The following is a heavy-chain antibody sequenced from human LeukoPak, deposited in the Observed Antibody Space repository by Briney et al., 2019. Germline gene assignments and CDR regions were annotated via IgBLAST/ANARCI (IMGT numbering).Heavy chain of an antibody. J-gene: IGHJ5*02. D-gene: IGHD2-2*01. V-gene: IGHV3-23*01. CDR2: ISASGGST. CDR1: GFTFSSSA. CDR3: AKIVVPAAIAWFDP. Sequence: GGSLRLSCAASGFTFSSSAMSWVRQVPGKGLEWVSGISASGGSTSYADSVRGRFTISRDNSKNTLYIQMNSLRAEDTAVYYCAKIVVPAAIAWFDPWGRGTLVTVSS.